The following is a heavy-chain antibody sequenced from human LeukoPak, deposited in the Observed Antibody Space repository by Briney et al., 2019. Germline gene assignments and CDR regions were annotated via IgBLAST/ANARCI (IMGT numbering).Heavy chain of an antibody. D-gene: IGHD3-22*01. V-gene: IGHV4-59*08. CDR2: IYHSGTT. Sequence: SETLSLTCTVSGGSISSYYWTWIRQPPGKGLEWIGCIYHSGTTFYNPSLESRVTISLDTSKNQFSLNLRSVTAADTAIYYCARGRVYYYDSSGYYYPDFDYWGQGTLVTVSS. J-gene: IGHJ4*02. CDR3: ARGRVYYYDSSGYYYPDFDY. CDR1: GGSISSYY.